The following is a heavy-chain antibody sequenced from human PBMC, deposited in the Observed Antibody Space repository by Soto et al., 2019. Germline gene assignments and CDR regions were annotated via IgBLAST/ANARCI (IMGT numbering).Heavy chain of an antibody. V-gene: IGHV3-21*02. CDR3: ERVAY. CDR1: GFTFSRVG. Sequence: EVQLVESGGGLVKPGESLRLSCEASGFTFSRVGMHWVRQVPGKGLEWVASISSGRSDTWYADSVKGRFIISRDNSQNSLFLQMNTLRPENTAMYYGERVAYWGPGTQVTVSS. CDR2: ISSGRSDT. J-gene: IGHJ4*02.